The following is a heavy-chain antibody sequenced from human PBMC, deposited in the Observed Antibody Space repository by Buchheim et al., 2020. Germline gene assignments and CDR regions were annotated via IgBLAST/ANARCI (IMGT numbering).Heavy chain of an antibody. CDR2: ISYDGSNK. CDR3: ARGWLKSAMPRIAAAGNFDY. Sequence: QVQLVESGGGVVQPGRSLRLSCAASGFTFSSYAMHWVRQAPGKGLEWVAVISYDGSNKYYADSVKGRFTISRDNSKNTLYLQMNSLRAEDTAVYYCARGWLKSAMPRIAAAGNFDYWGQGTL. CDR1: GFTFSSYA. D-gene: IGHD6-13*01. J-gene: IGHJ4*02. V-gene: IGHV3-30-3*01.